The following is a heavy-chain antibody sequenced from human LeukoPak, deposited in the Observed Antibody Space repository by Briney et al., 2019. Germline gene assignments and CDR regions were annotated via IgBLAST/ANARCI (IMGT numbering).Heavy chain of an antibody. D-gene: IGHD6-13*01. J-gene: IGHJ4*02. CDR1: GFTFSNYA. CDR2: VGSGGST. Sequence: GGSLRLSCAASGFTFSNYAMTWVRQAPGKGLEWVSSVGSGGSTYHADSVKGRFTISRDNSKNTVYLQMNSLRAEDTAVYYCAKGGIGENGLDYWGQGTLSPSPQ. V-gene: IGHV3-23*01. CDR3: AKGGIGENGLDY.